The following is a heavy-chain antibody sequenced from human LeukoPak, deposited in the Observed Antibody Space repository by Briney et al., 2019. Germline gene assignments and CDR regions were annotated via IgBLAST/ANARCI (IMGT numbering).Heavy chain of an antibody. Sequence: ASVKVSCKASGYTFTSCAMNWVRQAPGQGLEWMGWINTNTGNPTYAQGFTGRFVFSLDTSVSTAYLQISSLKAEDTAVYYCARGYCSGGSCFPFDYWGQGTLVTVSS. J-gene: IGHJ4*02. D-gene: IGHD2-15*01. CDR1: GYTFTSCA. V-gene: IGHV7-4-1*02. CDR3: ARGYCSGGSCFPFDY. CDR2: INTNTGNP.